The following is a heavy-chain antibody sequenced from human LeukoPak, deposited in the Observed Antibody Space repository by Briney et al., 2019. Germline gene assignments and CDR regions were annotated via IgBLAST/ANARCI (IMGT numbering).Heavy chain of an antibody. CDR1: GFTFSSYW. CDR3: ARGPILRFLEWLSGVGGIFDI. D-gene: IGHD3-3*01. Sequence: GGSLRLSCAASGFTFSSYWMSWVRQAPGKGLEWVANIKQDGSEKYYVDSVKGRFTICRDNAKNSLYLQMNRLRAEDTAVYYCARGPILRFLEWLSGVGGIFDIWGQGTMVTVSS. J-gene: IGHJ3*02. V-gene: IGHV3-7*01. CDR2: IKQDGSEK.